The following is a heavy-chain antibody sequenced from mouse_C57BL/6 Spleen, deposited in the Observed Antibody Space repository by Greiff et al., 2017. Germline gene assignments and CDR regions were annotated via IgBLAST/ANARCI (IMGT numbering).Heavy chain of an antibody. D-gene: IGHD2-4*01. CDR1: GYSFTGYF. CDR2: INPYNGDT. Sequence: VQLKESGPELVKPGDSVKISCMASGYSFTGYFMNWVVQSHGKCLEWIGRINPYNGDTFYNQKFKGMATLTVDKSSITAHMALRSLTSEDSSVYYCARDDYECVWFAYWGQGTRVTVSA. V-gene: IGHV1-20*01. J-gene: IGHJ3*01. CDR3: ARDDYECVWFAY.